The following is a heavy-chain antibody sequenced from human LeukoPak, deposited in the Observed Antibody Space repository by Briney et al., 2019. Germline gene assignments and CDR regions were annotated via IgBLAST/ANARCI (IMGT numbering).Heavy chain of an antibody. V-gene: IGHV1-18*01. CDR1: GYTFTSYG. CDR3: ARGGYGDYQLMSWPLDI. D-gene: IGHD4-17*01. CDR2: ISAYNGNT. Sequence: ASVKVSCKASGYTFTSYGISWVRQAPGQGLEWMGWISAYNGNTNYAQKLQGRVTMTTDTSTSTAYMELRSLRSDDTAVYYCARGGYGDYQLMSWPLDIWGQGTMVTVSS. J-gene: IGHJ3*02.